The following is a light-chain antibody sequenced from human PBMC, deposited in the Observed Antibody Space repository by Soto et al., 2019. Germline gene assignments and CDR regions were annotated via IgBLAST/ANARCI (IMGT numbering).Light chain of an antibody. J-gene: IGLJ1*01. CDR3: SSYTSTNTPYV. V-gene: IGLV1-40*01. CDR1: SSNIGAGYD. Sequence: QSVLTQPPSMSGAPGQRVTISCTGSSSNIGAGYDVHWYQQLPGTAPKLVLFGNNNRPSGVPDRFSGSKSGTSASLTTSGLQADDEAYYYCSSYTSTNTPYVFGTGTKLTVL. CDR2: GNN.